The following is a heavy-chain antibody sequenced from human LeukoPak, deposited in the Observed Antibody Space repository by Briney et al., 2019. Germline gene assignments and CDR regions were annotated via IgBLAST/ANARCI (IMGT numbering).Heavy chain of an antibody. Sequence: GGSLRLSCAASGFTFSSYWMLWVRQAPGKGLEWVASIKQDGSEKYYVDSMKGRFTISRDNAKNSLYLQMNSLRAEDTAVFYCARDGAAAGTFDYWGQGTLVTVSS. J-gene: IGHJ4*02. CDR2: IKQDGSEK. CDR1: GFTFSSYW. D-gene: IGHD6-13*01. V-gene: IGHV3-7*01. CDR3: ARDGAAAGTFDY.